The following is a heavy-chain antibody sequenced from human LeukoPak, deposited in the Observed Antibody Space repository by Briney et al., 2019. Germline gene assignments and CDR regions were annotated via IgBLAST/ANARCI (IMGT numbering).Heavy chain of an antibody. J-gene: IGHJ4*02. CDR1: GGSISSSNW. V-gene: IGHV4-4*02. CDR2: IYHSGST. Sequence: SETLSLTCAVSGGSISSSNWWSWVRQPPGRGLEWIGEIYHSGSTNYNPSLKSRVTISVDKSKNHFSLKLSSVIAADTAVYYCARKPYGDPYYFDYWGQGTLVTVSS. CDR3: ARKPYGDPYYFDY. D-gene: IGHD4-17*01.